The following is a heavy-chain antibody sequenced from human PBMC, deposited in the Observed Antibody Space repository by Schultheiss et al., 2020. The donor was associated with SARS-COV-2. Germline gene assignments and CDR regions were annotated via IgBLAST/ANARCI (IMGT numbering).Heavy chain of an antibody. CDR3: VSPVLDPSYDYGDTDY. J-gene: IGHJ4*02. V-gene: IGHV3-21*01. CDR2: ISSSSSYI. CDR1: GFTFSYAW. Sequence: GGSLRLSCAASGFTFSYAWMNWVRQAPGKGLEWVSSISSSSSYIYYADSVKGRFTISRDNAKNSLYLQMNSLRAEDTAVYYCVSPVLDPSYDYGDTDYWGQGTLVTVSS. D-gene: IGHD4-17*01.